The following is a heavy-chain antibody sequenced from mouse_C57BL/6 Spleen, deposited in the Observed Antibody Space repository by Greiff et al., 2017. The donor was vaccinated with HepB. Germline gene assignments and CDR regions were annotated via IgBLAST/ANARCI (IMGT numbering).Heavy chain of an antibody. D-gene: IGHD1-1*01. CDR2: INSDGGST. V-gene: IGHV5-2*01. J-gene: IGHJ3*01. CDR3: ERQSYYGSIAY. Sequence: EVMLVESGGGLVQPGESLKLSCESNEYEFPSHDMSWVRKTPEKRLELVAAINSDGGSTYYPDTMERRFIISRDNTKKPLYLQMSSLRSEDTALYDCERQSYYGSIAYWGQGTLVTVSA. CDR1: EYEFPSHD.